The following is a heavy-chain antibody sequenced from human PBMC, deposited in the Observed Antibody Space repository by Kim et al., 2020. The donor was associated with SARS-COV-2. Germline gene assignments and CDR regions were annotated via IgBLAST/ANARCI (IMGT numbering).Heavy chain of an antibody. CDR2: ITMSGTDE. Sequence: GGSLRLSCAASGFTFSSFTMDWVRQAPGKGLEWVSSITMSGTDEYYADSVKGRFTITRDNARNSVFLLMSSLRAEDTAVYYCTRTNIGRSAFDYWGQGTLVTVSS. D-gene: IGHD1-26*01. CDR3: TRTNIGRSAFDY. J-gene: IGHJ4*02. CDR1: GFTFSSFT. V-gene: IGHV3-21*01.